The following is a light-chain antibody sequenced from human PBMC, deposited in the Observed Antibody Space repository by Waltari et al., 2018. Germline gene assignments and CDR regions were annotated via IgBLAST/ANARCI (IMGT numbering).Light chain of an antibody. CDR3: QQYYSTPPT. V-gene: IGKV4-1*01. CDR1: QSVLYSPNNKIY. J-gene: IGKJ1*01. CDR2: WAS. Sequence: DIVMTQSPDSLAVSLVARATINCKSSQSVLYSPNNKIYLAWYQQKPGQPPTLLIYWASTRESGVPDRFSGSGSGTDFTLTISSLQAEDVAVYYCQQYYSTPPTFGQGTKVEIK.